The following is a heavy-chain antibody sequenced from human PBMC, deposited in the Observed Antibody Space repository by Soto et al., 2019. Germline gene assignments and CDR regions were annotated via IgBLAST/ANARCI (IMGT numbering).Heavy chain of an antibody. CDR1: GFTFSSYA. Sequence: GGSLRLSCAASGFTFSSYAMSWVRQAPGKGLEWVSAISGSGGSTYYADSVKGRFTISRDNSKNTLYLQMNSLRAEDTAVYYCAKDQVATTRDNSYYFDYWGQGTLVTVSS. CDR2: ISGSGGST. CDR3: AKDQVATTRDNSYYFDY. V-gene: IGHV3-23*01. J-gene: IGHJ4*02. D-gene: IGHD5-12*01.